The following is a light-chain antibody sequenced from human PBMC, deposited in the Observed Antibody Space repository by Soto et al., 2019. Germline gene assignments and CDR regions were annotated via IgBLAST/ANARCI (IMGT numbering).Light chain of an antibody. V-gene: IGKV3-15*01. CDR1: QSVSSN. CDR3: QQYNNWPPYT. CDR2: GAS. J-gene: IGKJ2*01. Sequence: EMVVTQSPATLSLSRGERATLSCIASQSVSSNLAWYQQKPGQAPRLLIYGASTRATGVPARFSGSGSGTEFTLTISSLQSEDFAVYYCQQYNNWPPYTFGQGTKVDIK.